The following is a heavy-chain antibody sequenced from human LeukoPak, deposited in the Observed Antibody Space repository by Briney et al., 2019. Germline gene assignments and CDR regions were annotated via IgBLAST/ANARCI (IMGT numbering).Heavy chain of an antibody. CDR3: ASNPEWEWEGFDY. D-gene: IGHD1-26*01. J-gene: IGHJ4*02. CDR1: GGSISSYY. V-gene: IGHV4-59*12. Sequence: PSETLSLTGTVSGGSISSYYWSWIRQPPGKGLEWIGYMYYSGSTNYNPSLKSRVTISIETSKNQFSLMLSSVTAADTAVYYCASNPEWEWEGFDYWGQGTLVTVSS. CDR2: MYYSGST.